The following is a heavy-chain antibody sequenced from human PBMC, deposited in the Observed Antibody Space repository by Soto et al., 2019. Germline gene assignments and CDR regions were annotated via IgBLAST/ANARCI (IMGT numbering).Heavy chain of an antibody. CDR3: ARRILAGPYYLDY. Sequence: QVQLQESGPGLVKPSGTLSLTCAVSGGSINSRNWWTWVRQPPGKGLEWIGEIYPSGSTNYNPSLKSRVSISVDRSNNQFSLNLRSVTAADMAIYFCARRILAGPYYLDYWGQGTLATVSS. CDR1: GGSINSRNW. D-gene: IGHD2-15*01. V-gene: IGHV4-4*02. J-gene: IGHJ4*02. CDR2: IYPSGST.